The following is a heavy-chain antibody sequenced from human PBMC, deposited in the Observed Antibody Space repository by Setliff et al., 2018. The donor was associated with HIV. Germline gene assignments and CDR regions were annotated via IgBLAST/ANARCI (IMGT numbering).Heavy chain of an antibody. V-gene: IGHV1-18*01. CDR2: ISVYNGNT. J-gene: IGHJ3*02. Sequence: ASVKVSCKASPYTFSSYVINWVRQAPGQGLEWMGRISVYNGNTIYVQKLQGRVIMTTDTSTSTAYMELRSLRSDDTAMYYCATQRDIVMVPGQGGFDIWAQGTMVTVSS. CDR1: PYTFSSYV. D-gene: IGHD2-2*01. CDR3: ATQRDIVMVPGQGGFDI.